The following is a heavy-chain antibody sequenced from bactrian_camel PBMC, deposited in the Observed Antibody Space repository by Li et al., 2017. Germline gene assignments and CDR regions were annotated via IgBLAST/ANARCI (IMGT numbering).Heavy chain of an antibody. V-gene: IGHV3S63*01. CDR1: AYTTARAC. Sequence: HVQLVESGGGSVQAGGSLRLSCLTTAYTTARACIGWFRQGPEKVREGVATISTAPIEDGGNTAYYADSVKGRFSISKDNARNWLDLQMDSLEPGDTARYYCAADRRRHGPPSLRPGDYSVWGQGTQVTVS. CDR2: ISTAPIEDGGNTA. J-gene: IGHJ4*01. CDR3: AADRRRHGPPSLRPGDYSV. D-gene: IGHD2*01.